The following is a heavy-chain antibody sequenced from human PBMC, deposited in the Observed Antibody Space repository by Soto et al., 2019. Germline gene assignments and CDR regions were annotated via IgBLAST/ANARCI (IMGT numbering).Heavy chain of an antibody. D-gene: IGHD3-10*01. J-gene: IGHJ4*02. CDR1: GGSISSSSYY. V-gene: IGHV4-39*01. Sequence: QLQLQESGPGLVKPSETLSLTCTVSGGSISSSSYYWGWIRQPPGKGLEWIGSIYYSGSTYYNPSLESRVPISVDTAKNQFSLQLSSVTAADTAVYYRATTYYFGSGSAYWGQGTLVTVSS. CDR2: IYYSGST. CDR3: ATTYYFGSGSAY.